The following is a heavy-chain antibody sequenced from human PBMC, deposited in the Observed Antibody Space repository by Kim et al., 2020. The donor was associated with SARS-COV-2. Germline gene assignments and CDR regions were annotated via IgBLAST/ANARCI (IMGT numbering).Heavy chain of an antibody. CDR3: AREGRDAFDI. J-gene: IGHJ3*02. V-gene: IGHV3-7*01. CDR2: EK. Sequence: EKYYVDSVKGRFTISRDNAKNSLYLQMNSLRAEDTAVYYCAREGRDAFDIWGQGTMVTVSS.